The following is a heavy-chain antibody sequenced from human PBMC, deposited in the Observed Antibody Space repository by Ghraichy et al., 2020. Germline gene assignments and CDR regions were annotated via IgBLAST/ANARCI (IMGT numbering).Heavy chain of an antibody. CDR3: ARGSNYFDY. V-gene: IGHV3-11*04. D-gene: IGHD3-10*01. CDR1: GFTFSDYY. Sequence: GGSLRLSCAASGFTFSDYYMTWIRQAPGKGLEWISYISSTSNTIHYADSVEGRFTISRDNAKNSLYLQMNSLRVEDTAVYYCARGSNYFDYWGQGTLVTVSS. CDR2: ISSTSNTI. J-gene: IGHJ4*02.